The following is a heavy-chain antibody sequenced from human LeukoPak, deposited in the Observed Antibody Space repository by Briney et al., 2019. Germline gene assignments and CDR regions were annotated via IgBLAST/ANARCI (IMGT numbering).Heavy chain of an antibody. V-gene: IGHV4-34*01. CDR3: ARAVVVVVAATVHFDY. CDR1: GGSFSGYY. J-gene: IGHJ4*02. CDR2: INHSGST. D-gene: IGHD2-15*01. Sequence: PSETLSLTCAVYGGSFSGYYWSWIRQPPGKGLEWIGEINHSGSTNYNPSLKSRVTISVDTSKNQFSLKLSSVTAADTAVYYCARAVVVVVAATVHFDYWGQGTLVTVSS.